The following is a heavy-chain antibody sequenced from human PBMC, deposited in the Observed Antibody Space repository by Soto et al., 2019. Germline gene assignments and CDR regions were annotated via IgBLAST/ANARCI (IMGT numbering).Heavy chain of an antibody. V-gene: IGHV3-21*01. Sequence: GGSLRLSCAASGFTFSSYIMSWVRQAPGKGLEWVSSISSRSSYIYYADSVKGRFSISKDNVQTSLYLQMNSLRAEDTAVYYCARVGTYGEYFDYWGQGTMVTV. D-gene: IGHD4-17*01. CDR1: GFTFSSYI. J-gene: IGHJ4*02. CDR2: ISSRSSYI. CDR3: ARVGTYGEYFDY.